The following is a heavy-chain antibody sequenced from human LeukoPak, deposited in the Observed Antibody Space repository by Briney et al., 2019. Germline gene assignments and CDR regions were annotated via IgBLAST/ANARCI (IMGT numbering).Heavy chain of an antibody. D-gene: IGHD3-10*01. CDR2: ISGSGGST. V-gene: IGHV3-23*01. CDR1: GFTFSSYA. CDR3: AKLLWFGHIDY. J-gene: IGHJ4*02. Sequence: GGSLRLSCAASGFTFSSYAMSWVRQAPGKGLEWVSAISGSGGSTYYADSVKGRFTTSRDNSKNTLYLQMNSLRAEDTAIYYCAKLLWFGHIDYWGQGTLVTVSS.